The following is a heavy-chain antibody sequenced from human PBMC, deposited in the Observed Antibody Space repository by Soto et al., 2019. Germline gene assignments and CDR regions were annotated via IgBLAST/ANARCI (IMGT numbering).Heavy chain of an antibody. CDR1: GFTFRSYG. CDR3: ARGPRSGWYVLDYYGMDV. V-gene: IGHV3-33*01. Sequence: GVSLRLSCAASGFTFRSYGTHWVRQAPGQGLEWVAVIWYDGSNKYYADSVKGRFTISRDNSKNTLYLQMNSLRAEDTAVYYCARGPRSGWYVLDYYGMDVWGLGTTATVSS. CDR2: IWYDGSNK. D-gene: IGHD6-19*01. J-gene: IGHJ6*02.